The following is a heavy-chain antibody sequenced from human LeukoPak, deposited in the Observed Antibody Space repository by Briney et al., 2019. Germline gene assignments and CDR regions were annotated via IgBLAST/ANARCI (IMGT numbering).Heavy chain of an antibody. Sequence: KPGGSLRLSCAASGFTFSSYSMNWVRQAPGKGLEWVSSISSSSGYIYYADSVKGRFTISRDNAKNSLYLQMNSLRAEDTAVYYCAREDSEYGMDVWGQGTTVTVSS. V-gene: IGHV3-21*01. CDR1: GFTFSSYS. D-gene: IGHD1-26*01. CDR2: ISSSSGYI. J-gene: IGHJ6*02. CDR3: AREDSEYGMDV.